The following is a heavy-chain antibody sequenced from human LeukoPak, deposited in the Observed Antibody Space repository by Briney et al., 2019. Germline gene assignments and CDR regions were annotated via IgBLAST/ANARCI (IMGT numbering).Heavy chain of an antibody. CDR1: GYTFTSYY. CDR3: ARPGSGSPSVSWFDP. J-gene: IGHJ5*02. D-gene: IGHD3-10*01. V-gene: IGHV1-46*01. Sequence: ASVKVSCKASGYTFTSYYMHWVRQAPGQGLEWMGIINPSGGSTSYAQKFQGRVTMTRDMSTSTVYMELSSLRSEDTAVYYCARPGSGSPSVSWFDPWGQGTLVTVSS. CDR2: INPSGGST.